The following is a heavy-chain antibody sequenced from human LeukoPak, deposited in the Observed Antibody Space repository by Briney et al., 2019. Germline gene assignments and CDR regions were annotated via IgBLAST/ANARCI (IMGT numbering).Heavy chain of an antibody. CDR2: INHSGST. J-gene: IGHJ4*02. D-gene: IGHD2-15*01. CDR1: GGSFSSYY. Sequence: SETLSLTCAVYGGSFSSYYWSWIRQPPGKGLEWIGEINHSGSTNYSPSLKSRVTISVDTSKNQFSLKLSSVTAADTAVYYCATAKVDGGGGGFDYWGQGTLVTVSS. CDR3: ATAKVDGGGGGFDY. V-gene: IGHV4-34*01.